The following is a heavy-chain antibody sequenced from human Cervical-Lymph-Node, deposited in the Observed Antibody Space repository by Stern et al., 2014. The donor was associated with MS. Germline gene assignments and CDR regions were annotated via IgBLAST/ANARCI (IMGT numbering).Heavy chain of an antibody. CDR1: GYSFSRYW. D-gene: IGHD1-26*01. CDR2: IYPGDSET. V-gene: IGHV5-51*01. Sequence: VQLVQSGTEVKKSGESLKISCQGSGYSFSRYWLAWVRQMPGKGLEWMGGIYPGDSETRYSPAFQGQVTISADKSISVAYLQWNSLKASDTATYYCARHGWEQPTTHGMDVWGQGTTVIVSS. CDR3: ARHGWEQPTTHGMDV. J-gene: IGHJ6*02.